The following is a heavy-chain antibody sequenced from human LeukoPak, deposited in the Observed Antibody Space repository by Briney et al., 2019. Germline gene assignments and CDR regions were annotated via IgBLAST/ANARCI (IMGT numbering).Heavy chain of an antibody. J-gene: IGHJ3*02. CDR1: GGTFSSYA. CDR2: IIPIFGTA. CDR3: ARDGQYYYDSSGYFLTPDAFDI. D-gene: IGHD3-22*01. Sequence: SVKVSCKASGGTFSSYAISWVRQAPGQGLEWMGGIIPIFGTANYAQKFQGRVTITADESTSTAYMELRSLRSDGTAVYYCARDGQYYYDSSGYFLTPDAFDIWGQGTMVTVSS. V-gene: IGHV1-69*13.